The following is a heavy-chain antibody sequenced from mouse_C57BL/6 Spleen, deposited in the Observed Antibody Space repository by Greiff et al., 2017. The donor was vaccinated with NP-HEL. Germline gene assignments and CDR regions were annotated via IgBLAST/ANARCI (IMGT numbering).Heavy chain of an antibody. V-gene: IGHV1-61*01. CDR2: IYPSDSET. CDR1: GYTFTSYW. Sequence: QVQLQQPGAELVRPGSSVKLSCKASGYTFTSYWMDWVKQRPGQGLEWIGNIYPSDSETHYNQKFKDKATLTVDKSSSTAYMQLSSLTSEDSAVYYGARSDGYDDGYYAMDYWGQGTSVTVSS. D-gene: IGHD2-2*01. J-gene: IGHJ4*01. CDR3: ARSDGYDDGYYAMDY.